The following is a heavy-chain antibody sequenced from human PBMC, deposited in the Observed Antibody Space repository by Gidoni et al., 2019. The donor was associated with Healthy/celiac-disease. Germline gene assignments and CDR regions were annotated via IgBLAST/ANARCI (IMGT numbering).Heavy chain of an antibody. CDR2: FDPEDGET. J-gene: IGHJ3*02. CDR3: ATRKRFLEWLPGAFDI. V-gene: IGHV1-24*01. D-gene: IGHD3-3*01. Sequence: QVQLVQSGAEVKKPGASVKVSCKVSGYTLTELSMHWVRQAPGKGLEWMGGFDPEDGETIYAQKFQGRVTMTEDTSTDTAYMELSSLRSEDTAVYYCATRKRFLEWLPGAFDIWGQGTMVTVSS. CDR1: GYTLTELS.